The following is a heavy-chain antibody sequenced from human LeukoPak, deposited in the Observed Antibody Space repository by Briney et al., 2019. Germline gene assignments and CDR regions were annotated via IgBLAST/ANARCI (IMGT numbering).Heavy chain of an antibody. CDR2: LYSGGNT. V-gene: IGHV3-53*01. Sequence: GGSLRLSCAASGFTVSSNYMSWVRQAPGKGLEWVSVLYSGGNTYYADSVKGRFSISRDNSKNTLYLQMNSLRAEDTAVYYCASYGSGRYYFDYWGQGTLVTVSS. D-gene: IGHD3-10*01. CDR1: GFTVSSNY. CDR3: ASYGSGRYYFDY. J-gene: IGHJ4*02.